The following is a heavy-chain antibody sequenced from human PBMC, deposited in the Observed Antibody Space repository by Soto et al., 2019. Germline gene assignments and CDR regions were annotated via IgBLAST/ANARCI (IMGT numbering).Heavy chain of an antibody. CDR1: GFTFSSYA. CDR3: VKEGPGTSSVGPFDY. V-gene: IGHV3-64D*06. CDR2: ISSNGGST. D-gene: IGHD1-26*01. J-gene: IGHJ4*02. Sequence: GGSLRLSCSASGFTFSSYAMHWVRQAPGKGLEYVSAISSNGGSTYYADSVKGRFTISRDNSKNTLYLQMSSLRAEDTAVYYCVKEGPGTSSVGPFDYWGQGTLVTVSS.